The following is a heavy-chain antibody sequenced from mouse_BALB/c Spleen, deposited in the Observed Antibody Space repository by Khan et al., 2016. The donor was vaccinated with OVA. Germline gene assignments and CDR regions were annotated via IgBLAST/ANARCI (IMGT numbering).Heavy chain of an antibody. CDR2: INTYTGET. CDR3: ARMKAYWYFDV. V-gene: IGHV9-3-1*01. Sequence: QIQLVQSGPELKKPGETVKISCKASGYTFTNYGMNWVKQAPGKGLKWMGWINTYTGETTYAHDFKGRFAFSLETSASTAYLQINNLKNEYTATYYCARMKAYWYFDVWGAGTTVTVSS. CDR1: GYTFTNYG. J-gene: IGHJ1*01.